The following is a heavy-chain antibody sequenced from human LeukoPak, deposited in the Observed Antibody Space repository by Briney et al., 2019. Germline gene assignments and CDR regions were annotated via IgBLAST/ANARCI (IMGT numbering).Heavy chain of an antibody. Sequence: SETLSLTCTVSDGHISSSSYYWGWIPQPPGKGLEWIGRMYYSGSTYYNPSLKSRVTISVGTSKNQFSLKLSSVTVADTAVYYWARHEYYHDSIGNEWRASAFDNWGQGTLVTVSS. D-gene: IGHD3-22*01. V-gene: IGHV4-39*01. CDR1: DGHISSSSYY. J-gene: IGHJ4*02. CDR3: ARHEYYHDSIGNEWRASAFDN. CDR2: MYYSGST.